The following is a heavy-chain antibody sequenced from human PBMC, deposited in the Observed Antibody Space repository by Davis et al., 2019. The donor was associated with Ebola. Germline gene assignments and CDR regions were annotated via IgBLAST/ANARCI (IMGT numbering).Heavy chain of an antibody. CDR1: GYTFTSYG. CDR2: ISAYDGNT. J-gene: IGHJ4*02. CDR3: ARVFGEIVATNFDF. D-gene: IGHD5-12*01. V-gene: IGHV1-18*04. Sequence: AASVKVSCKASGYTFTSYGITWVRQAPGQGLEWMGWISAYDGNTNYVQKFQGRVTVTTDTSTSTAYLELRSLRSDDTAVYYCARVFGEIVATNFDFWGQGTLVTVSS.